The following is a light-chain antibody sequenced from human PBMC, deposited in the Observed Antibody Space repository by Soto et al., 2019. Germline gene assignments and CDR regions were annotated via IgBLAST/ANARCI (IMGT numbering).Light chain of an antibody. Sequence: EIVLTQSPATLSLSLGGSATLSCRASESVISYLAWYQQKPRQAPRLPIYDESNRGNRLPARFSGSGSGTDFTLTIRSLEPQDFAVYYSQQRSKWPITFGQGTRLEIK. J-gene: IGKJ5*01. CDR2: DES. V-gene: IGKV3-11*01. CDR1: ESVISY. CDR3: QQRSKWPIT.